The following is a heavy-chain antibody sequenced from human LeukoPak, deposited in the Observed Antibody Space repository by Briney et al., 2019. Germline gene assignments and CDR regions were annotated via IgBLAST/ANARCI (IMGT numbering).Heavy chain of an antibody. CDR1: GASVSSDAYY. CDR2: IYYSGTT. J-gene: IGHJ4*02. V-gene: IGHV4-31*03. D-gene: IGHD5-18*01. Sequence: SQTLSLTCTVSGASVSSDAYYWSWIRQRPGKGLEWIGYIYYSGTTYYNPSLNSRSTISLDTSKNQFSLNMRSVTAADTAVYYCARLWADTAVVIHYYFDYWGQGTLVTVSS. CDR3: ARLWADTAVVIHYYFDY.